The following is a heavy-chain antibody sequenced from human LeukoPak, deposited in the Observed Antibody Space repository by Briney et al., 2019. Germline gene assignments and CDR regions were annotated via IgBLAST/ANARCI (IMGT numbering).Heavy chain of an antibody. CDR3: ARHGTYCKIGSCYWVDTPMVDS. J-gene: IGHJ4*02. CDR1: GFAASSSY. V-gene: IGHV3-66*04. Sequence: PGGSLRLSCPTSGFAASSSYMSWVRRAPGKGLEWVSILYSSGSAYYADAVKGRFTISRDISKNPLYLDMNSLRVEDTALYYCARHGTYCKIGSCYWVDTPMVDSWGQGVLVTVSS. D-gene: IGHD2-15*01. CDR2: LYSSGSA.